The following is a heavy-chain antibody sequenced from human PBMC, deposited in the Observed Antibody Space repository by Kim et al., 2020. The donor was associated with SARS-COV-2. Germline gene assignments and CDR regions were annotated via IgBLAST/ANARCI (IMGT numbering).Heavy chain of an antibody. J-gene: IGHJ5*02. CDR1: GYTFTSYG. D-gene: IGHD2-2*01. V-gene: IGHV1-18*04. Sequence: ASVKVSCKASGYTFTSYGISWVRQAPGQGLEWMGWISAYNGNTNYAQKLQGRVTMTTDTSTSTAYMELRSLRSDDTAVYYCARDSLDCSSTSCHNWFDPWGQGTLVTVSS. CDR3: ARDSLDCSSTSCHNWFDP. CDR2: ISAYNGNT.